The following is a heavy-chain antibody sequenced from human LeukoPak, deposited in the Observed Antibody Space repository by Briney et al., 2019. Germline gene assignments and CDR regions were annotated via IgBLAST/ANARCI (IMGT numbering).Heavy chain of an antibody. CDR3: ARDDSLSGYDLYYFDY. CDR2: IIPIFGAA. V-gene: IGHV1-69*05. Sequence: SVKVSCKASGGTFSSYAIRWVRQAPGQGLEWMGRIIPIFGAAKYAQKFQGRVTITTDESTSTAYMELSSLRSEDTAVYYCARDDSLSGYDLYYFDYWGQGTLVTVSS. CDR1: GGTFSSYA. J-gene: IGHJ4*02. D-gene: IGHD5-12*01.